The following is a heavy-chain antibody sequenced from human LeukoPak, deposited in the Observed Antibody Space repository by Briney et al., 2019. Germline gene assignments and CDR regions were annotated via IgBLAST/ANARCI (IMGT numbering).Heavy chain of an antibody. Sequence: PSETLSLTSTVSGGSISSSSYYWGWIRQPPGKGLEWIGTICYSARTYYTPSLKSRVTISVDTSKNQFSLKLSSVTAADTAVYYCARYFDYYDSEANDDYWGQGTLVTVSS. CDR3: ARYFDYYDSEANDDY. J-gene: IGHJ4*02. CDR2: ICYSART. D-gene: IGHD3-22*01. V-gene: IGHV4-39*07. CDR1: GGSISSSSYY.